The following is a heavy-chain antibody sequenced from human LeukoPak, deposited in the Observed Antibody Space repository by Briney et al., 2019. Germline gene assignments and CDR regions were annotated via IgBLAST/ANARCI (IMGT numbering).Heavy chain of an antibody. CDR2: ISGSGGST. CDR3: AKVLWFGELSPYYFDY. D-gene: IGHD3-10*01. Sequence: GGSLRLSCAASGFTFSSYAMSWVRQAPGKGLEGVSAISGSGGSTYYADSVKGRFTISRDNSKNTLYLQMNSLRAEDTAVYYCAKVLWFGELSPYYFDYWGQGTLVTVSS. J-gene: IGHJ4*02. V-gene: IGHV3-23*01. CDR1: GFTFSSYA.